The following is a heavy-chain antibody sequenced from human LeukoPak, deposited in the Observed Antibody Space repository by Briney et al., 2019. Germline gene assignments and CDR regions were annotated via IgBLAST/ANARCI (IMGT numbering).Heavy chain of an antibody. CDR2: IKHDGTEK. Sequence: GGSLRLSCAASGFTFSSYAMSWVRQAPGKGLEWVANIKHDGTEKYYVDSVKGRFTISRDNAKNSLYPQMNSLRAEDTAVYYCARPPAVAGTTGYFDYWGQGTLVTVSS. D-gene: IGHD6-19*01. J-gene: IGHJ4*02. CDR1: GFTFSSYA. V-gene: IGHV3-7*04. CDR3: ARPPAVAGTTGYFDY.